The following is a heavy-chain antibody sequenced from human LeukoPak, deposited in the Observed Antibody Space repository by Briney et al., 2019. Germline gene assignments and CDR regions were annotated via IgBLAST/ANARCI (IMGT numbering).Heavy chain of an antibody. CDR3: AKSHSVVRRGYFDY. J-gene: IGHJ4*02. CDR2: ISDSGGNT. D-gene: IGHD2-2*01. CDR1: GFTFSSFA. Sequence: GGSLRLSCAASGFTFSSFAMSWVRQAPGKGLEWLSTISDSGGNTYYADSVRGRFTISRDNSKDTLYAQMNSLRAEDAAVYYCAKSHSVVRRGYFDYWGQGALVTVSS. V-gene: IGHV3-23*01.